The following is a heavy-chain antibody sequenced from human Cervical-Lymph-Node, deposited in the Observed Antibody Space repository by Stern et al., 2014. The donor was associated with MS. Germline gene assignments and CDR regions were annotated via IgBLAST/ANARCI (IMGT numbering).Heavy chain of an antibody. CDR3: TRVQRGRRALDPFDP. D-gene: IGHD1-1*01. J-gene: IGHJ5*02. Sequence: QLVQSGAEVKKPGASVNVSCEASGFSFTTHYMHWIRQAPGESLEWVGMINPNTGTTSYARQFQGRVIITRDTSTSTIYMELTGLRPEDTALYFCTRVQRGRRALDPFDPWGQGTLVTVSS. CDR2: INPNTGTT. CDR1: GFSFTTHY. V-gene: IGHV1-46*03.